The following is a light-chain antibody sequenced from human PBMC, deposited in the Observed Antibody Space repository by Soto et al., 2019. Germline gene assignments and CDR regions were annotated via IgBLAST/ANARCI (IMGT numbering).Light chain of an antibody. Sequence: EIVLMQSPGTLSLSPAERATLSCRASQSVSSSYLAWYQQKPGQAPRRLIFGASSWDTGIPDRFSGSGSGTDFSLTISRLEPEDFAVYYWQQYGTFGQGTKV. CDR2: GAS. V-gene: IGKV3-20*01. CDR1: QSVSSSY. CDR3: QQYGT. J-gene: IGKJ1*01.